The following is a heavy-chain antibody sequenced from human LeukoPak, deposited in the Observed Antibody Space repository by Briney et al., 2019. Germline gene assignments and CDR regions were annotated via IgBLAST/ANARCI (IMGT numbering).Heavy chain of an antibody. V-gene: IGHV4-39*07. CDR1: GDSMSSTSYY. CDR2: IYYSGTT. Sequence: SETLSLTCTVSGDSMSSTSYYWAWIRQPPGKGLEWIGTIYYSGTTYYNPSLKSRVTISVDTSKNQFSLKLSSVTAADTAVYFCARDSLRFLEWSPGWFDPWGQGILVTVSS. CDR3: ARDSLRFLEWSPGWFDP. J-gene: IGHJ5*02. D-gene: IGHD3-3*01.